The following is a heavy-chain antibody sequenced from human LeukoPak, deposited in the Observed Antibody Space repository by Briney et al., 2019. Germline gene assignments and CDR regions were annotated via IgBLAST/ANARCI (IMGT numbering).Heavy chain of an antibody. V-gene: IGHV4-4*07. J-gene: IGHJ4*02. CDR2: IYTSGST. CDR1: GGSISSYY. D-gene: IGHD6-19*01. CDR3: ASLLYSSGWLNFDY. Sequence: SETLSLTCTVSGGSISSYYWSWIRQPAGKGLEWIGRIYTSGSTNYNPSLKSRVTMSVDTSKNQFSLKLSSVTAADTAVYYCASLLYSSGWLNFDYWGQGTLVTVSS.